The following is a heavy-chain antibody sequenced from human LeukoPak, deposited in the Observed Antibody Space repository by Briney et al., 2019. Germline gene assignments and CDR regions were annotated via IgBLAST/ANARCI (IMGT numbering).Heavy chain of an antibody. Sequence: GGSLRLSCAASGFTFSRHWMNWVRQAPGKGLEWVANIKQGGGERNYVDSVKGRFTISRGDAKNSLYLQMSSLRAEDTAIYYCARGPDYGARTDYLDYWGQGTLVAVSS. J-gene: IGHJ4*02. CDR3: ARGPDYGARTDYLDY. CDR2: IKQGGGER. V-gene: IGHV3-7*03. D-gene: IGHD4-17*01. CDR1: GFTFSRHW.